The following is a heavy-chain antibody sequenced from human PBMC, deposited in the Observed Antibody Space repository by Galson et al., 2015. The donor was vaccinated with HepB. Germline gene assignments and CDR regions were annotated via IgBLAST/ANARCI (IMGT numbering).Heavy chain of an antibody. Sequence: QSGAEVKKPGESLEISCKGSGYTFTDYWIGWVRQMPGKGLEWMGIIYPGDSDTRYSPSFQGQVTISADKSINTAYLQWSSLKASDIAIYYCARGSIVENWFDPWGQGTLVTVSS. V-gene: IGHV5-51*01. J-gene: IGHJ5*02. CDR3: ARGSIVENWFDP. CDR1: GYTFTDYW. CDR2: IYPGDSDT. D-gene: IGHD2/OR15-2a*01.